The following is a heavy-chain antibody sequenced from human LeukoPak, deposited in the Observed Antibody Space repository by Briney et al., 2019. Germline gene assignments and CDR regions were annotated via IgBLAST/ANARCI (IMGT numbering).Heavy chain of an antibody. V-gene: IGHV4-34*01. CDR3: ARVEKTDYDFWSGSKSSVAAFDI. J-gene: IGHJ3*02. Sequence: SEALSLTCAVYVGSFSGYYWSWIRQPPGKGLEWIGEVNHSGSTNYNPSLKGRVTISVDTSKNQFSLKLSSVTAADTAVYYCARVEKTDYDFWSGSKSSVAAFDIWGQGTKVTVSP. CDR2: VNHSGST. D-gene: IGHD3-3*01. CDR1: VGSFSGYY.